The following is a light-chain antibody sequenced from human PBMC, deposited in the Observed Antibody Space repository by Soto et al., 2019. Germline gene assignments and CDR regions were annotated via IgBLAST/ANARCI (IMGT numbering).Light chain of an antibody. CDR2: DVT. CDR3: TSYTSSSTYV. J-gene: IGLJ1*01. CDR1: SSDVGGYNY. Sequence: QSALTQPASVSGSPGQSIAISYTGTSSDVGGYNYVSWYQQHPGKAPKFMIYDVTNRPSGVSDRFSGSKSGNTASLTISGLQAEDEADYYCTSYTSSSTYVFGTGTKLTVL. V-gene: IGLV2-14*01.